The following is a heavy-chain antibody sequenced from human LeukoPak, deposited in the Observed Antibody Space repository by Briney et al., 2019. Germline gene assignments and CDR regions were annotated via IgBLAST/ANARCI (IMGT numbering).Heavy chain of an antibody. CDR3: AKDPLIGYYYYYGMDV. J-gene: IGHJ6*02. Sequence: GGSLRLSCAASGFTFSSYGMHWVRQAPGKGLEWVAVISYDGSNKYYADSVKGRFTISRDNFKNTLYLQMNSLRAEDTAVYYCAKDPLIGYYYYYGMDVWGQGTTVTVSS. CDR1: GFTFSSYG. V-gene: IGHV3-30*18. CDR2: ISYDGSNK.